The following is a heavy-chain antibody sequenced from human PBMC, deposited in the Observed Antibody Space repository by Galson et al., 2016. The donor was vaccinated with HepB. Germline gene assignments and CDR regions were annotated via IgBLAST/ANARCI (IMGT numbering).Heavy chain of an antibody. CDR1: GFTFSDFY. Sequence: SLRLSCAASGFTFSDFYMNWIRQVPGKGPEWISHISSSGATTYYADSVKGRLTISRDNAKNSLYLQVNNLGAGDTAIYYCARDPSSGGEDYFDYWGQGTLVTVSS. D-gene: IGHD3-10*01. CDR3: ARDPSSGGEDYFDY. V-gene: IGHV3-11*01. CDR2: ISSSGATT. J-gene: IGHJ4*02.